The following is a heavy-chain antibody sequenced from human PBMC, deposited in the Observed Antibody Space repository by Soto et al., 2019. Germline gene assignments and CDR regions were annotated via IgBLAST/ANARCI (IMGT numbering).Heavy chain of an antibody. V-gene: IGHV3-23*01. CDR2: ISGGGGST. D-gene: IGHD3-9*01. Sequence: PGGSLRLSCAASGFSFAGYALTWVRLAPGKGLEWVASISGGGGSTYYTDSVKGRFSISRDNSNRVVYLQMGSLTAGDTAVYYCAKTETFNGYYKAFDYWGQGARVTVSS. CDR1: GFSFAGYA. J-gene: IGHJ4*02. CDR3: AKTETFNGYYKAFDY.